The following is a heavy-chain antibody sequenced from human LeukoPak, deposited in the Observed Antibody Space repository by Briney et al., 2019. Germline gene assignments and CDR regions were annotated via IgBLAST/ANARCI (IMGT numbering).Heavy chain of an antibody. CDR1: GGSLSSYY. Sequence: PSETLSLTCTVSGGSLSSYYWSWIRQPPGKGLEWIGYIYYSGSTNYNPSLKSRVTISVDTSKNQFSLKLSSVTAADTAVYYCARGSDIVVVPAAHYYMDVWGKGTTVTISS. D-gene: IGHD2-2*01. CDR2: IYYSGST. V-gene: IGHV4-59*01. J-gene: IGHJ6*03. CDR3: ARGSDIVVVPAAHYYMDV.